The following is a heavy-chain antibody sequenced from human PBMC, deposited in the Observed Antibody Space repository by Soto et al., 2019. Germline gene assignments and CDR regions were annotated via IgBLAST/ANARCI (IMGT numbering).Heavy chain of an antibody. D-gene: IGHD2-2*01. CDR2: VSASGGGT. CDR1: GFTFSSYA. Sequence: GGSLRLSCAASGFTFSSYAMNWVRQAPGKGLEWVAGVSASGGGTSYADSVKGRFTISRDNSKDTLYLQMDSLRAEDTAVYYCAKSSSRAHYYAMDVWGQGTTVTVSS. CDR3: AKSSSRAHYYAMDV. V-gene: IGHV3-23*01. J-gene: IGHJ6*02.